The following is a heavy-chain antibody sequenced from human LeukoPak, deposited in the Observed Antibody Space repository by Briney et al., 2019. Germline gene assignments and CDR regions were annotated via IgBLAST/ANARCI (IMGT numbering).Heavy chain of an antibody. J-gene: IGHJ3*02. CDR3: ARGRRDIVVVVAAVDAFDI. CDR2: MNPNSGNT. D-gene: IGHD2-15*01. Sequence: GASAKVSCKASGYTFTSYDINWVRQATGQGLEWMGWMNPNSGNTGYAQKFQGRVTITRNTSISTAYMELSSLRSEDTAVYYCARGRRDIVVVVAAVDAFDIWGQGTMVTASS. V-gene: IGHV1-8*03. CDR1: GYTFTSYD.